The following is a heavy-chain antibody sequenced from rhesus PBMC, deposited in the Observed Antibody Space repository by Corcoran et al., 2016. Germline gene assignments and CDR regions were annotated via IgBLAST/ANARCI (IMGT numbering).Heavy chain of an antibody. V-gene: IGHV4-76*01. CDR3: AREYGSIFDY. CDR1: GYSISSGYD. CDR2: IYGSSGST. D-gene: IGHD4-29*01. Sequence: QVQLQESGPGVVKPSETLSLTCAVSGYSISSGYDWSWIRQPPGKGLECIGYIYGSSGSTNYNPSLKNRVTISKDTSKNQFSLKLSSVTAADTAVYYCAREYGSIFDYWGQGVLVTVSS. J-gene: IGHJ4*01.